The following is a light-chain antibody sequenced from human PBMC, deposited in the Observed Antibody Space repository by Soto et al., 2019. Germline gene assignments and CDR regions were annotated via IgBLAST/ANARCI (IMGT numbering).Light chain of an antibody. CDR3: GSFAGSYVV. J-gene: IGLJ2*01. Sequence: QSALTQPRSVSGSPGQSVTISCTGTSSDVGGYNYVSWYQQLPGKAPKFIIYDVTKRPSGVPDRFSGSTSGNTASLTISGLQAEDEADYYCGSFAGSYVVFGGGTKVTVL. CDR2: DVT. V-gene: IGLV2-11*01. CDR1: SSDVGGYNY.